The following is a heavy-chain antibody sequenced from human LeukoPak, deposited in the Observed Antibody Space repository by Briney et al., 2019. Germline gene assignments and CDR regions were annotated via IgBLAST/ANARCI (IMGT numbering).Heavy chain of an antibody. V-gene: IGHV3-7*01. Sequence: GGSLRLSCAASGFTFSTYWMTWVRQAPGKGLEWVANIKQDGSENYYVDSVKGRFTISRDNAKNSLYLQMNSLRAEDTAVYYCAREGGFVLTVHGTSSLGELNSDFDYWGQGTLVTVSS. CDR3: AREGGFVLTVHGTSSLGELNSDFDY. D-gene: IGHD2-8*01. CDR2: IKQDGSEN. J-gene: IGHJ4*02. CDR1: GFTFSTYW.